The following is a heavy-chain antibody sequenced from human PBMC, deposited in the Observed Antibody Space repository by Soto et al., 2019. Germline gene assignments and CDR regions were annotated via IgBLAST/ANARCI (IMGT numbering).Heavy chain of an antibody. D-gene: IGHD3-16*02. J-gene: IGHJ4*02. CDR2: IYYSGST. V-gene: IGHV4-39*01. CDR3: ARQNSLIWGSYRLTESSPPIGAWHDY. Sequence: PSETLSLTCTVSGGSISSRSYYWGWIRQPPGKGLEWIGSIYYSGSTYYNPSLKSRVTISVDTSKNQFSLKLSSVTAADTAVYYCARQNSLIWGSYRLTESSPPIGAWHDYWGQGTLVTVSS. CDR1: GGSISSRSYY.